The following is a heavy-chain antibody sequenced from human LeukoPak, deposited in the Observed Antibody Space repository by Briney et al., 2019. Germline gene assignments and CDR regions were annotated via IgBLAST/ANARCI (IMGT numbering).Heavy chain of an antibody. CDR1: GFTFSSYR. CDR3: ARDYTMIRYYFDY. V-gene: IGHV3-21*01. CDR2: ISSSSSYI. J-gene: IGHJ4*02. D-gene: IGHD3-22*01. Sequence: PGGSLRLSCAASGFTFSSYRLNWFRQAPGKGLEWVSSISSSSSYIYYADSVKGRFTISRDNAKNSLYLQMNSLRAEDTAVYYCARDYTMIRYYFDYWGQGTLVTVSS.